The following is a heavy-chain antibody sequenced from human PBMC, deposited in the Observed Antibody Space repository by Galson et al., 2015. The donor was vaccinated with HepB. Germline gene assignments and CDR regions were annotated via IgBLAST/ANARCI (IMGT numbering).Heavy chain of an antibody. CDR3: ARDPFGREVTDPGN. D-gene: IGHD2-21*02. CDR1: GFTVSSNY. J-gene: IGHJ4*02. CDR2: IYSGGST. Sequence: SLRLSCAASGFTVSSNYMSWVRQAPGKGLEWVSVIYSGGSTYYADSVKGRFTISRDNSKNTLYLQMNSLRAEDTAVYYCARDPFGREVTDPGNWGQGTLVTVSS. V-gene: IGHV3-66*02.